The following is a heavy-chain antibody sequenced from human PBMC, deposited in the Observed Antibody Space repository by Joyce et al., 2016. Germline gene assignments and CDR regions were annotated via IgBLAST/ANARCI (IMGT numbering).Heavy chain of an antibody. J-gene: IGHJ5*02. CDR2: IDPRDSYT. D-gene: IGHD3-10*02. CDR3: ARHVTDWFDP. Sequence: EVQLVQSGAEVKKPGESLRISCKGSGYSFTSHWISWVRQMPGKGLEWMGRIDPRDSYTDYSPSFDGHVTSSVDKTISAAYLQWSSLRASDTAIYYCARHVTDWFDPWGQGTLVTVSS. V-gene: IGHV5-10-1*03. CDR1: GYSFTSHW.